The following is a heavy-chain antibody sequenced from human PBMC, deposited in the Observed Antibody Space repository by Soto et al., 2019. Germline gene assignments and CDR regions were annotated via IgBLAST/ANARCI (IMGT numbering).Heavy chain of an antibody. Sequence: GLPLRLSCAAAGFTFSGHGVRWVRQAPGKGLEWVAVISYDGSNKYYADSVKGRFTISRDNSKNTLYLQMNSLRAEDTAVYYCAKDRYHDSSGYYNPWGQGTLVTVSP. D-gene: IGHD3-22*01. J-gene: IGHJ5*02. CDR3: AKDRYHDSSGYYNP. V-gene: IGHV3-30*18. CDR1: GFTFSGHG. CDR2: ISYDGSNK.